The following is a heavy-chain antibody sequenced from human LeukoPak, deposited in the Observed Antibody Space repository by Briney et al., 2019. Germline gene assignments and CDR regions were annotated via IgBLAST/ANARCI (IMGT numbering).Heavy chain of an antibody. Sequence: GGSLRLSCPASAFTFSNYVMSWVRQAPGKGLEWVSTISASGERTYHADSVRGRFTISRDNSKNTLHLQMNSLRAEDTAVYYCASRLYDFWSSYLFDYWGQGTLVTVSS. CDR3: ASRLYDFWSSYLFDY. J-gene: IGHJ4*02. CDR2: ISASGERT. V-gene: IGHV3-23*01. CDR1: AFTFSNYV. D-gene: IGHD3-3*01.